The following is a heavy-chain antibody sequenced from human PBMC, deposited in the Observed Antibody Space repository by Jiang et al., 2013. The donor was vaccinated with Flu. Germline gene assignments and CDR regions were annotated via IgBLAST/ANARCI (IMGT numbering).Heavy chain of an antibody. CDR2: WDDDK. Sequence: WDDDKRYSPSLKSRLTITKDTSKNQVVLTMTNMDPVDTATYYCAHSNFGYSYGSGDAFDIWGQGTMVTVSS. CDR3: AHSNFGYSYGSGDAFDI. J-gene: IGHJ3*02. D-gene: IGHD5-18*01. V-gene: IGHV2-5*02.